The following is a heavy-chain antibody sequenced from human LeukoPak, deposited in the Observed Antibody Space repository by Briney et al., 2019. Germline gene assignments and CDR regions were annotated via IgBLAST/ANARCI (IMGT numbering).Heavy chain of an antibody. CDR2: IYYSGST. Sequence: GSLRLSCTASGFTFGDYAMSWIRQPPGKGLEWIGYIYYSGSTNYNPSLKSRVTISVDTSKNQFSLKLSSVTAADTAVYYCARGDYYDSSDPGVYFDYWGQGTLVTVSS. CDR3: ARGDYYDSSDPGVYFDY. CDR1: GFTFGDYA. V-gene: IGHV4-59*01. J-gene: IGHJ4*02. D-gene: IGHD3-22*01.